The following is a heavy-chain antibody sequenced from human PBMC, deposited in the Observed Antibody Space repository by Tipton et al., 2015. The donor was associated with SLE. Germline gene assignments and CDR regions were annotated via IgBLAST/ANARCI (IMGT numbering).Heavy chain of an antibody. CDR3: ARGSGGHSGSYFGAFDI. D-gene: IGHD1-26*01. J-gene: IGHJ3*02. CDR2: INHSGST. CDR1: GGSISSYY. V-gene: IGHV4-34*01. Sequence: TLCLTCTVSGGSISSYYWSWIRQPPGKGLEWIGEINHSGSTNYNPSLKSRVTISVDTSKNQFSLKLSSVTAADTAVYYCARGSGGHSGSYFGAFDIWGQGTMVTVSS.